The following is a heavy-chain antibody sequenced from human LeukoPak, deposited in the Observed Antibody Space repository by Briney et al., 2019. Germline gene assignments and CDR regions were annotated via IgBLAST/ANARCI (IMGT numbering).Heavy chain of an antibody. V-gene: IGHV1-18*01. D-gene: IGHD3-10*01. CDR3: VRGGGFNSGFEY. CDR2: ISVYNGDT. CDR1: GYTFTSYY. J-gene: IGHJ4*02. Sequence: GASVKVSCKASGYTFTSYYMHWVRQAPGQWLEWMGWISVYNGDTKYAQNLQGRVTLTTDTSTSTAYMELRSLRSDDTAVYYCVRGGGFNSGFEYWGQGTLVTVSS.